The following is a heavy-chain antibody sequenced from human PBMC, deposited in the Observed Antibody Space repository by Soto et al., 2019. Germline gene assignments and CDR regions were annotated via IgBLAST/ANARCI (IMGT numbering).Heavy chain of an antibody. D-gene: IGHD2-15*01. CDR3: ARHGEGGDCRGGSCYRHWFDP. V-gene: IGHV5-51*01. CDR1: GYSFTSYW. J-gene: IGHJ5*02. CDR2: IYPGDSDT. Sequence: GESLNISCKGSGYSFTSYWIGWVRQMPGKGLEWMGIIYPGDSDTRYSPSFQGQVTISADKSISTAYLQWSSLKASDTAMYYCARHGEGGDCRGGSCYRHWFDPWGQGTLVTVSS.